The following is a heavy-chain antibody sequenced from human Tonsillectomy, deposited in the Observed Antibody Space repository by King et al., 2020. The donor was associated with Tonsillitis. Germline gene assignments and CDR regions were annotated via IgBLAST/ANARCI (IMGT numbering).Heavy chain of an antibody. J-gene: IGHJ4*02. D-gene: IGHD6-19*01. CDR2: MNPASGNA. CDR3: ARTAGTDY. CDR1: GYTFTNYD. V-gene: IGHV1-8*02. Sequence: VQLVESGAEVKKPGASVNVSCTASGYTFTNYDINWVRQATGQGLEWMGWMNPASGNAGYAQKFHDRVTMTRNTSISTAYMELNSLRSEDTAVYYCARTAGTDYWGQGTLVTVSS.